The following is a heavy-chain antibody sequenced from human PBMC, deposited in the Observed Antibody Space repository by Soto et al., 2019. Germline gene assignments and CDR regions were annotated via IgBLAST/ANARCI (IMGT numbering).Heavy chain of an antibody. CDR3: AKDEGAEDDILTGYPLFDY. D-gene: IGHD3-9*01. CDR1: GFNFRSYG. V-gene: IGHV3-30*18. Sequence: QVQLVESGGGVVQPGRSLRLSCAASGFNFRSYGMHWVRQAPGKGLEWVAVISYDGSAKWYVDSVKGRFTISRDTSKNILYLQMNSLRAEDTAVYHCAKDEGAEDDILTGYPLFDYRGQGILVTVSS. CDR2: ISYDGSAK. J-gene: IGHJ4*02.